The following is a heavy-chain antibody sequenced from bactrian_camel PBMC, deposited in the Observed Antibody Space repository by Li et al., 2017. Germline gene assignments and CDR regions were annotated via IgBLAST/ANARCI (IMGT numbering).Heavy chain of an antibody. V-gene: IGHV3S54*01. CDR2: IYIWGGRT. D-gene: IGHD1*01. CDR1: GVTRSTTC. CDR3: AANDFGRSALGWILTCPHNF. Sequence: HVQLVESGGGSVQAGGSLRLSCSASGVTRSTTCMGWYRQAPGKEREALATIYIWGGRTGYADSVKARFTISEDNAKNIMYLEMNDLKPEDTAMYFCAANDFGRSALGWILTCPHNFRGQGTQVTVS. J-gene: IGHJ4*01.